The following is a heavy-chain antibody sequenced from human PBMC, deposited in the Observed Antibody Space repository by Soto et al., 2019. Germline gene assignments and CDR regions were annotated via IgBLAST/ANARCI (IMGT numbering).Heavy chain of an antibody. V-gene: IGHV3-30*03. Sequence: QVQLVESGGGVVQPGRSLRLTCAASGFIFSGSGMHWVRQAPGKGPEWVALVSNDGIRKYYGDSVKGRFTISRDNAENTLYLQMNSLRAEDTAVYYCARWVGGSMYDNSGKYDSWGQGTLVTVSS. CDR1: GFIFSGSG. J-gene: IGHJ5*01. CDR3: ARWVGGSMYDNSGKYDS. CDR2: VSNDGIRK. D-gene: IGHD3-22*01.